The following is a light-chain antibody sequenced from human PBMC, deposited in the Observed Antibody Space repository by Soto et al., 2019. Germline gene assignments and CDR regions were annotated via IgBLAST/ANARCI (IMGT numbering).Light chain of an antibody. J-gene: IGKJ4*01. V-gene: IGKV3-20*01. CDR3: QHYRSSPLT. CDR1: QSVDSGD. Sequence: VLTQSPGTLSLSPGERATLFCRAGQSVDSGDLAWYQQKPGQAPRLLIYGASSRATGIPDRFSGGGSGTVFTLTISSLEPEDVAVYYCQHYRSSPLTFGGGTKVEIK. CDR2: GAS.